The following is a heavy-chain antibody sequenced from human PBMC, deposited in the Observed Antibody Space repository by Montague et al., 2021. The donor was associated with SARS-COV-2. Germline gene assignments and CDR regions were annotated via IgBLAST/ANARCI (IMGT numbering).Heavy chain of an antibody. V-gene: IGHV2-70*01. CDR3: ARSYGTTVVTRPFDY. CDR1: GFSLSASGMC. CDR2: IDWDDDK. J-gene: IGHJ4*02. D-gene: IGHD4-23*01. Sequence: PAVVKPSQTLTLTCTFSGFSLSASGMCVSWIRQPPGKALEWLTLIDWDDDKYYSTSLKTRLTISKDTSKNQVVLTMTNMDPVDTATYYCARSYGTTVVTRPFDYWGQGTLDTVSS.